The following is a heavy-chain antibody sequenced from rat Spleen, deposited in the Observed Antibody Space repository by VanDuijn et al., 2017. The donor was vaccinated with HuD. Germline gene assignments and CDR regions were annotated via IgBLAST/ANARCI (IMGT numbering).Heavy chain of an antibody. V-gene: IGHV5S10*01. Sequence: EVQLVESGGGLVQPGRSMKLSCAASGFTFSSFPMAWVRQSPKKGLEWVATIIYDGTRTFYRDSVKGRFTVSRDNAKNTLYLQMDSLRSEDTATYYCATGPRILRLDWFAYWGQGTLVTVSS. CDR1: GFTFSSFP. CDR2: IIYDGTRT. D-gene: IGHD1-6*01. CDR3: ATGPRILRLDWFAY. J-gene: IGHJ3*01.